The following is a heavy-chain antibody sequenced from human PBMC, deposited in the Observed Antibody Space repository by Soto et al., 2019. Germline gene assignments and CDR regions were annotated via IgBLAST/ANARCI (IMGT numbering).Heavy chain of an antibody. CDR1: GFTFADYN. CDR2: IRSKLYGGTT. D-gene: IGHD4-17*01. V-gene: IGHV3-49*04. J-gene: IGHJ4*02. CDR3: TRSAADYRDFAY. Sequence: SLRLSCSGSGFTFADYNLHWVRQAPGKGLEWVGFIRSKLYGGTTEFAASVKGRFTISRDDSKNIAYLEMNSLKTEDAAVYYCTRSAADYRDFAYWSRGTMFTVSS.